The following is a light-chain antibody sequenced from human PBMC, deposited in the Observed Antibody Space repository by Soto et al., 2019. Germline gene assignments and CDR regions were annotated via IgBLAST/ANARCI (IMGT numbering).Light chain of an antibody. Sequence: EIVLTQSLGTLSLSPGERATLSCRASQSVSTSYLAWYQQKAGQAPRLLIYGAFTRATGIPDRFSGSGSGTDFTLIISRLEFGDLAVYYCQQYGCSPFTFGPGTKVDIK. J-gene: IGKJ3*01. V-gene: IGKV3-20*01. CDR3: QQYGCSPFT. CDR2: GAF. CDR1: QSVSTSY.